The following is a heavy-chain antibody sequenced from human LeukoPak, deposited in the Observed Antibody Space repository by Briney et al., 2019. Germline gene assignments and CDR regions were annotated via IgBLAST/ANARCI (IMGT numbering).Heavy chain of an antibody. Sequence: GASVKVSCKASGYTFTGYHMHWVRQAPGQGLEWMGWINPNSGGTSYAQKFQGRVSMTRDTSITTAYMELSRLRSDDTAVYYCARAFTGATTKGDWFDPWGQGTLVTVSS. CDR1: GYTFTGYH. J-gene: IGHJ5*02. V-gene: IGHV1-2*02. CDR3: ARAFTGATTKGDWFDP. CDR2: INPNSGGT. D-gene: IGHD1-26*01.